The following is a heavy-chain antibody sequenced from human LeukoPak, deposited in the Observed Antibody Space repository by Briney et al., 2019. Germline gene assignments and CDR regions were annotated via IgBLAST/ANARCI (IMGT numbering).Heavy chain of an antibody. V-gene: IGHV3-11*04. Sequence: GGSLRLSCASSGFTFSDYYMSWIRQAPGKGLEWVSYISSSGSTMYYADSVKGRFTISRDNAKNSLYLQMNSLRAEDTAVYYCARTYYYDSRGDYWGQGTLVTVS. J-gene: IGHJ4*02. CDR3: ARTYYYDSRGDY. D-gene: IGHD3-22*01. CDR1: GFTFSDYY. CDR2: ISSSGSTM.